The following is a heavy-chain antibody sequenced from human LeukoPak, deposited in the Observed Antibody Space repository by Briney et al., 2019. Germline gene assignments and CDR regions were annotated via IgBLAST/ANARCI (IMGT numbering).Heavy chain of an antibody. D-gene: IGHD3-16*01. CDR2: ISSSSSYI. CDR3: AREMITFGGVDY. CDR1: GFTFSSYS. V-gene: IGHV3-21*01. J-gene: IGHJ4*02. Sequence: PGGSLRLSCAASGFTFSSYSMNWVRQAPGKGLDWVSSISSSSSYIYYADSVKGRFTISRDNAKNSLYLQMNSLRAEDTAVYYCAREMITFGGVDYWGQGTLVTVSS.